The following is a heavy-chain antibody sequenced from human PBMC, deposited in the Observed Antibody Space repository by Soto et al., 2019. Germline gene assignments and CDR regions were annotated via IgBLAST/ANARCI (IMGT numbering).Heavy chain of an antibody. D-gene: IGHD3-22*01. CDR1: GGSISSSSYY. CDR3: AGGGSIVVATRRLMDV. V-gene: IGHV4-39*01. CDR2: IYYSGST. Sequence: ETLSLTCTVSGGSISSSSYYWGWIRQPPGKGLEWIGSIYYSGSTYYNPSLKSRVTISIDTSKNQFSLQLSSVTVADTAFYYCAGGGSIVVATRRLMDVWGKGTTVTVSS. J-gene: IGHJ6*03.